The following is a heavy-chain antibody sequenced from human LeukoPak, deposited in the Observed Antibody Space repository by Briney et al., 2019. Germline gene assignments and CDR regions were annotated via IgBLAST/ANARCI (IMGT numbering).Heavy chain of an antibody. V-gene: IGHV1-8*01. CDR2: INPKSGNT. J-gene: IGHJ3*02. D-gene: IGHD3-10*01. Sequence: WINPKSGNTGYAQKFQGRGTMTRNTAISTAYMELSSLRSEDTAVYYCARGPGYYGSGSEIWGQGTMVTVSS. CDR3: ARGPGYYGSGSEI.